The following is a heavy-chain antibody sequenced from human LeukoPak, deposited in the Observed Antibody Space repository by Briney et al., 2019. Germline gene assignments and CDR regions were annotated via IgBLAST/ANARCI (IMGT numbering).Heavy chain of an antibody. CDR1: GYTFTDYY. J-gene: IGHJ4*02. D-gene: IGHD3-3*01. CDR3: ARGGLRSGLSS. CDR2: INPNSGTT. V-gene: IGHV1-2*02. Sequence: ASVKVSCKASGYTFTDYYVGWVRQAPGQGLEWMGWINPNSGTTNYGQKFQGRVTMTRDTSISAAYMELSELTSDDTAVYYCARGGLRSGLSSWGQGTQVTVS.